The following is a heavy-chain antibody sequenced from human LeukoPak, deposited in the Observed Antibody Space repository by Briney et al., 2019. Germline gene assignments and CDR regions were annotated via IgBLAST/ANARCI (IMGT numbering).Heavy chain of an antibody. J-gene: IGHJ4*02. CDR3: ARSGYDLGFDY. CDR1: GGSFSGYY. Sequence: DPSETLSLTCAVYGGSFSGYYWSWIRQPPGKGLEWIGEINHSGSTNYNPSLKSRVTTSVDASKNQFSLKLSSVTAADTAVYYCARSGYDLGFDYWGQGTLVTVSS. V-gene: IGHV4-34*01. CDR2: INHSGST. D-gene: IGHD5-12*01.